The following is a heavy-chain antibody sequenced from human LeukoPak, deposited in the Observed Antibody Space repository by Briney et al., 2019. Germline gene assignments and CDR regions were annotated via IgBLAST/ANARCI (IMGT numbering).Heavy chain of an antibody. D-gene: IGHD6-6*01. Sequence: SEILSLTCTVSGGSISSSSYYWGWIRQPPGKGLEWIGSIYYSGSTYYNPSLKSRVTISVDTSKNQFSLKLSSVTAADTAVYYCARSDGSSSWDHDYWGQGTLVTVSS. CDR2: IYYSGST. V-gene: IGHV4-39*01. J-gene: IGHJ4*02. CDR3: ARSDGSSSWDHDY. CDR1: GGSISSSSYY.